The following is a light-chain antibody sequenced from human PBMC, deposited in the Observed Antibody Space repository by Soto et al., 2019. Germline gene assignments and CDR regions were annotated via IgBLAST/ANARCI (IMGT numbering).Light chain of an antibody. J-gene: IGKJ2*01. V-gene: IGKV3-20*01. CDR3: QQHGTSPYT. CDR2: GAS. CDR1: QSLRSSY. Sequence: EVVLTQSPNPLSLSPGERATLSCWASQSLRSSYLAWYQRKPGQAPRLLMFGASRRATGIPDRFNGSGSGTDFILTISRLEPEDVAVYYCQQHGTSPYTFGQGTVLEIK.